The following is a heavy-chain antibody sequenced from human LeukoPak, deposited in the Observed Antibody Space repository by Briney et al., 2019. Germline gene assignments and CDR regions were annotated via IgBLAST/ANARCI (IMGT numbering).Heavy chain of an antibody. CDR1: GFTLSSYE. V-gene: IGHV3-48*03. D-gene: IGHD3-10*01. CDR3: ARVSYYGSGGPFDY. J-gene: IGHJ4*02. CDR2: ISSSGSTI. Sequence: PGGSLRLSCAASGFTLSSYEMNWVRQAPGKGLEWVSYISSSGSTIYYADSVKGRFTISRDNAKNSLYLQMNSLRAEDTAVYYCARVSYYGSGGPFDYWGQGTLVTVSS.